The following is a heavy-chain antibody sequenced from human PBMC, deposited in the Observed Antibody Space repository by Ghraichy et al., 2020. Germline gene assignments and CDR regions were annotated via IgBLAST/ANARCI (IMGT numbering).Heavy chain of an antibody. J-gene: IGHJ4*02. CDR1: GFTVSNNY. V-gene: IGHV3-53*01. CDR2: IYSGGST. CDR3: AREGSGSPYYFDY. D-gene: IGHD1-26*01. Sequence: GGSLRLSCAASGFTVSNNYMSWVRQAPGKGLEWVSVIYSGGSTYYADSVKGRFTISRDNSKNTLYLQMNSLRAEDTAVYYCAREGSGSPYYFDYWGQGTLVTVSS.